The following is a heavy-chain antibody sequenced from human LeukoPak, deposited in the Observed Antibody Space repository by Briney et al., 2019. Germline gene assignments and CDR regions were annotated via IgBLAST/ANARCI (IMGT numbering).Heavy chain of an antibody. CDR1: GFTFGDYA. D-gene: IGHD3-22*01. CDR3: TRVTYYYDNSGYFHFDS. V-gene: IGHV3-49*04. J-gene: IGHJ4*02. Sequence: AGGSLRLSCTTSGFTFGDYAMSWVRQAPGKGLEWVSFIRRKAHGGTTEYAASVKGRFSSSRDDSKSIAYLQMNSLKTEDTAVYFCTRVTYYYDNSGYFHFDSWGQGSPVTVSS. CDR2: IRRKAHGGTT.